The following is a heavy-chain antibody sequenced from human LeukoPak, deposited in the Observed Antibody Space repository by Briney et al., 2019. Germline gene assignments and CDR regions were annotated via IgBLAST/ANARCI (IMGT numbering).Heavy chain of an antibody. J-gene: IGHJ4*02. CDR2: IASDGSST. D-gene: IGHD1-26*01. Sequence: GGSLRLSCAASGFTFSSYWMNWVRQAPGKGLVWVSRIASDGSSTTYADSVKGRFTISRDNAKNSLYLQMNSLRAEDTAVYYCARDGGKSGSYEFDYWGQGTLVTVSS. CDR1: GFTFSSYW. CDR3: ARDGGKSGSYEFDY. V-gene: IGHV3-74*01.